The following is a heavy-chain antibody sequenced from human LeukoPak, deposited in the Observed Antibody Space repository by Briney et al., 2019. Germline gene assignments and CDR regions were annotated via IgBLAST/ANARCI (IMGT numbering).Heavy chain of an antibody. V-gene: IGHV3-7*03. CDR2: IKQDGSEK. CDR1: GFTFSSYW. CDR3: AKDLRYCSGGYCYRNHYYYYMDV. J-gene: IGHJ6*03. D-gene: IGHD2-15*01. Sequence: PGGSLRLSCAASGFTFSSYWMSWVRQAPGKGLEWVANIKQDGSEKYYVDSVKGRFTISRDNAKNTLYLQMNSLRAEDTAVYYCAKDLRYCSGGYCYRNHYYYYMDVWGKGTTVTVSS.